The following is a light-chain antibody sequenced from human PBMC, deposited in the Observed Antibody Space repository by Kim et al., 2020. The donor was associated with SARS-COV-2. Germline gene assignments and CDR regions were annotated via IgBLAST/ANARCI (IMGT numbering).Light chain of an antibody. Sequence: SSELTQDPSVSVALGQTVRITCQGDSLRNYYASWYQQKPGQAPVLVIYGKNNWPSGIPDRFSGSSSGNTASLTITGAQAVDEADYYCDSRDSSSSPLVFG. CDR3: DSRDSSSSPLV. V-gene: IGLV3-19*01. J-gene: IGLJ3*02. CDR2: GKN. CDR1: SLRNYY.